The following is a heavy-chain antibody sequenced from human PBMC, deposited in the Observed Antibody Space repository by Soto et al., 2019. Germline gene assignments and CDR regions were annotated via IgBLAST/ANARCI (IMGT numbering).Heavy chain of an antibody. V-gene: IGHV1-69*08. CDR2: IIPILGIA. CDR3: ARELRYFDWSPIDY. CDR1: GGTFSSYT. D-gene: IGHD3-9*01. J-gene: IGHJ4*02. Sequence: QVQLVQSGAEVKKPGSSVKVSCKASGGTFSSYTISWVRQAPGQGLEWMGRIIPILGIANYAQKFQGRVTITADKSTSTAYMELSSLRSEDTAVYYCARELRYFDWSPIDYWGQGTLVTVSS.